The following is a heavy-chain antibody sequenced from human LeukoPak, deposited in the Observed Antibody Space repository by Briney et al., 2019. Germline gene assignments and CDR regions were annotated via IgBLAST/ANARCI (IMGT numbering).Heavy chain of an antibody. CDR2: ISAYNGNT. Sequence: ASVKVSCKASGYTFTSYGISWVRQAPGQGLEWMGWISAYNGNTNYAQKLQGRVTMTTDTSTSTAYMELRSLRSDDTAVYYCARARGYYDSSGYPFICDHWGQGTLVTVSS. V-gene: IGHV1-18*01. D-gene: IGHD3-22*01. CDR1: GYTFTSYG. CDR3: ARARGYYDSSGYPFICDH. J-gene: IGHJ4*02.